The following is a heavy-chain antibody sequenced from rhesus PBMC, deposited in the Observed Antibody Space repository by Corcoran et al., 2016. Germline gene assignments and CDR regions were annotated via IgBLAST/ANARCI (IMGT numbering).Heavy chain of an antibody. J-gene: IGHJ4*01. Sequence: QVQLQESGPGLVKPSETLSLTCAVSGGSTSSSNWWSWTRQPPGKGLEWIGGIYSNSERTNHNPSLKSRVTISKDTSKNQFSLKLSSVTAADTAVYYCARGLIYGSSRFDYWGQGVLVTVSS. CDR3: ARGLIYGSSRFDY. CDR1: GGSTSSSNW. CDR2: IYSNSERT. D-gene: IGHD4-29*01. V-gene: IGHV4S12*01.